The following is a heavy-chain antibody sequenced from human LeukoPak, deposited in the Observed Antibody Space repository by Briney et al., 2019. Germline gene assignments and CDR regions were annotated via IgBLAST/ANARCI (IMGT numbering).Heavy chain of an antibody. Sequence: GGSLRLSCAASGFTFSSYAMHWVRQAPGKGLEYVSAISSNGGSTYYANSVKGRFTISRDNSKNTLYLQMGSLRAEDMAVYYCAREGRWLHHWYFDLWGRGTLVTVSS. CDR1: GFTFSSYA. CDR3: AREGRWLHHWYFDL. CDR2: ISSNGGST. D-gene: IGHD5-24*01. J-gene: IGHJ2*01. V-gene: IGHV3-64*01.